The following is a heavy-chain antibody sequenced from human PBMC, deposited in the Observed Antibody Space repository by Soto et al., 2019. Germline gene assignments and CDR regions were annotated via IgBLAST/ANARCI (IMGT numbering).Heavy chain of an antibody. Sequence: SETLSLTCAFYGGSFSGYYWSWIRQPPGKGLEWIGEINHSGSTNYNPSLKSRVTISVDTSKNQFSLKLSSVTAADTAVYYCARGWLGYCSGGSCNPLYYYYYYMDVWGKGTTVTVSS. CDR1: GGSFSGYY. D-gene: IGHD2-15*01. J-gene: IGHJ6*03. CDR2: INHSGST. V-gene: IGHV4-34*01. CDR3: ARGWLGYCSGGSCNPLYYYYYYMDV.